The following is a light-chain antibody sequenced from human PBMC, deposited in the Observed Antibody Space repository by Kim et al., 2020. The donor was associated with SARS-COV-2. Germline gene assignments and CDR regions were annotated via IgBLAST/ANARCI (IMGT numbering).Light chain of an antibody. Sequence: RGTNSCSGSSTNIGSNTENWYQQLPGTAPKLLIYSNNQRPSGVPDRFSGSKSGTSASLAISGLQSEDEADYYCAAWDDSLNGSVVFGGGTKLTVL. CDR2: SNN. CDR1: STNIGSNT. CDR3: AAWDDSLNGSVV. J-gene: IGLJ2*01. V-gene: IGLV1-44*01.